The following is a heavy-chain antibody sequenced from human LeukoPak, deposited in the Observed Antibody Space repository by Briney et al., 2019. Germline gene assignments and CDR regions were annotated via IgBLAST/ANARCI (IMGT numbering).Heavy chain of an antibody. J-gene: IGHJ3*02. D-gene: IGHD3-3*01. Sequence: PGGSLRLSCAASGFTFSSYATSWVRQAPGKGLEWVSAISGSGGSTYYADSVKGRFTISRDNSKNTLYLQKNSLRAEDTAVYYCAKPRGFLEWLPQAYDAFDIWGQGTMVTVSS. CDR1: GFTFSSYA. V-gene: IGHV3-23*01. CDR3: AKPRGFLEWLPQAYDAFDI. CDR2: ISGSGGST.